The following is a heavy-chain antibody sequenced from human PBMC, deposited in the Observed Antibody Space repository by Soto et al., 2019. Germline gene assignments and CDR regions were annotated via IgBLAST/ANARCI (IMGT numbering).Heavy chain of an antibody. V-gene: IGHV3-72*01. Sequence: VGSLRLSCACSVFTLSDHYIDWVRHSPGKGLEWVGRSRDKPQGYSTAYAASVKGRFTTSRDESKNSAYLQMNSLKTEDTAVYYCVRATYFSDSRGYTSCLQAWGQGTLFPVSS. CDR1: VFTLSDHY. CDR2: SRDKPQGYST. D-gene: IGHD3-22*01. J-gene: IGHJ5*02. CDR3: VRATYFSDSRGYTSCLQA.